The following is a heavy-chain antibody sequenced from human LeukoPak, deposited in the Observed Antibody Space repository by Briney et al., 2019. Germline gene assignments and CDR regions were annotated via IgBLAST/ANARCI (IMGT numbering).Heavy chain of an antibody. CDR2: IYYSGNT. J-gene: IGHJ4*01. D-gene: IGHD3-22*01. Sequence: SETLSLTCTVSGVSISSSNSYWGWIRQPPGKGLEWIGSIYYSGNTYYNASLKSQVSISIDTSKNQFSLRLTSVTAADTALYFCARDDTYFYDSSGHGFDFWGHGTLVTVSS. CDR3: ARDDTYFYDSSGHGFDF. V-gene: IGHV4-39*07. CDR1: GVSISSSNSY.